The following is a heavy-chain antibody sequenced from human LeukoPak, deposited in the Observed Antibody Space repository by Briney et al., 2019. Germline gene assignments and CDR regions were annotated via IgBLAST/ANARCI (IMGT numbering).Heavy chain of an antibody. D-gene: IGHD3-16*02. V-gene: IGHV3-30*02. CDR3: AKLRGDYVWGSYRRPTFDY. CDR2: IRYDGSNK. CDR1: GFTFSSYG. J-gene: IGHJ4*02. Sequence: GGSLRLSCAASGFTFSSYGMHWVRQAPGKGLEWVAFIRYDGSNKYYADSVKGRFTISRDNSKNTLYLQMNSLRAEDTAVYYCAKLRGDYVWGSYRRPTFDYWGQGTLVTVSS.